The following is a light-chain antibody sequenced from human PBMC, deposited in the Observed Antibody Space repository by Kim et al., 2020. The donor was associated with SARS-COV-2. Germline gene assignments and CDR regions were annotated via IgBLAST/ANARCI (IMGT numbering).Light chain of an antibody. J-gene: IGKJ5*01. CDR1: RRVGKF. CDR3: QQRRDWPIT. Sequence: LSPGDRVTLTCRASRRVGKFLSWYQQQPGQVPRLLLYDASSTATGTPARFSGIGSGTDFNLTISSIEPEDFAVYYYQQRRDWPITFGQGTRLEIK. CDR2: DAS. V-gene: IGKV3-11*01.